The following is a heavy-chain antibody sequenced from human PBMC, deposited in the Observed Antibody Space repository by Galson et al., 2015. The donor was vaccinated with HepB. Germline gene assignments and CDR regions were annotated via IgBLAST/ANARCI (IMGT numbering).Heavy chain of an antibody. Sequence: SLRLSCAASGFTFNNYPIHWVRQAPGKGLEWVAVISPDGFSKFYKDSVKGRFTISRDNSKNALYLQMNSLRPEDTAVYYCARADYFDSAGHQIYWGQGTLVSVSS. CDR2: ISPDGFSK. V-gene: IGHV3-30*04. D-gene: IGHD2/OR15-2a*01. CDR3: ARADYFDSAGHQIY. J-gene: IGHJ4*02. CDR1: GFTFNNYP.